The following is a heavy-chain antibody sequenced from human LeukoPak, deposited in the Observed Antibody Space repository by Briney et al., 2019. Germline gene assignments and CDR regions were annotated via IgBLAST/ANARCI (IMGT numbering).Heavy chain of an antibody. CDR3: ARSQQWPLDY. Sequence: LSGGSLRLSCEASGLTFNKYWMTWVRQAPGKGLEWVAVISFDGTDAFYADSVKGRFTISRDNSKNTLYLQMNSLRADDTAVYYCARSQQWPLDYWGQGTLVTVSS. J-gene: IGHJ4*02. D-gene: IGHD6-19*01. CDR1: GLTFNKYW. V-gene: IGHV3-30*03. CDR2: ISFDGTDA.